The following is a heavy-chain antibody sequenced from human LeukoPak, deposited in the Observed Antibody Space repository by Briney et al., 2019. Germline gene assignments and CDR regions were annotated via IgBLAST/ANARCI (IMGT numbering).Heavy chain of an antibody. Sequence: GGSLRLSCAVSGFTFSRYAMNWVRQAPGKGLEWVSTISGSGGSTYYADSVKGRFTISRDNSKNTLYLQMNSLRAEDTAVYYCAKAGSIRFDYWGQGTLVTVSS. D-gene: IGHD1-26*01. CDR3: AKAGSIRFDY. CDR1: GFTFSRYA. V-gene: IGHV3-23*01. J-gene: IGHJ4*02. CDR2: ISGSGGST.